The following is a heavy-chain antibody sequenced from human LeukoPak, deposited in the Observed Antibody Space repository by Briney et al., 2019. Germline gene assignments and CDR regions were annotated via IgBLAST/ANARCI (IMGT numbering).Heavy chain of an antibody. D-gene: IGHD6-19*01. CDR1: GGSISSSSYY. J-gene: IGHJ4*02. V-gene: IGHV4-39*07. CDR3: ARDSPRRLAVAGTALDY. Sequence: PSETLSLTCTVSGGSISSSSYYWGWIRQPPGKGLEWIGRIYTSGSTNYNPSLKSRVTMSVDTSKNQFSLKLSSVTAADTAVYYCARDSPRRLAVAGTALDYWGQGTLVTVSS. CDR2: IYTSGST.